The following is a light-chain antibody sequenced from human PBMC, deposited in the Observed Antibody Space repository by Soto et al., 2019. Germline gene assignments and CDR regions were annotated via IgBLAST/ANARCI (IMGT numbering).Light chain of an antibody. Sequence: EIVLTQSPGTLSLSLGERATLSCRASPSVKNNCLAWYPQKPGQDPRILISGASSRTTGIPARFSGSVSGTDFTLTISRLDTEDCAVYYCQQQFNGPITFGQVTRVEIK. CDR1: PSVKNNC. CDR3: QQQFNGPIT. CDR2: GAS. J-gene: IGKJ5*01. V-gene: IGKV3-20*01.